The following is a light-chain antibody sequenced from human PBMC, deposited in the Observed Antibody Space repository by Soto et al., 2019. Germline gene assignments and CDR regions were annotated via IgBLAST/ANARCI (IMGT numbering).Light chain of an antibody. CDR3: QQYGTSPWT. V-gene: IGKV3-20*01. CDR1: QSVSGSY. CDR2: GAS. Sequence: EIVLTQSRGTLSLSPGERVTLSCRASQSVSGSYLAWYQQKPGQTPRLLIYGASSRATAIPDRFSGSGSGTDLTLTISRLDPEDFAVYYCQQYGTSPWTFGQGTKVEIK. J-gene: IGKJ1*01.